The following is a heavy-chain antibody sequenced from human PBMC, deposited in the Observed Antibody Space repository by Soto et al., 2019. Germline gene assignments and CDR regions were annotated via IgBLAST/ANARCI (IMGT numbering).Heavy chain of an antibody. V-gene: IGHV3-33*03. CDR1: GFIFNEYG. D-gene: IGHD2-15*01. CDR3: ARWGCSGSNCNLNQRSYDL. Sequence: QVQLVESGGGVVQPGRSLRLSCAASGFIFNEYGMHWVRQAPGKGLEWVAVIWYDGSNKYYADSVKGRFTISRDNSKNTMSLQMNGLRAEDTAVYYCARWGCSGSNCNLNQRSYDLWGQGTLVTVSS. CDR2: IWYDGSNK. J-gene: IGHJ4*02.